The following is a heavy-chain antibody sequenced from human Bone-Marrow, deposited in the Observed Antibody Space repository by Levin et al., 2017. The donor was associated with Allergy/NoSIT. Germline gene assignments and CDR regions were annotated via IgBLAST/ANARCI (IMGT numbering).Heavy chain of an antibody. J-gene: IGHJ3*02. D-gene: IGHD3-9*01. CDR2: INHSGNT. CDR3: ARVTRYPDAFDI. CDR1: GGSFRSDY. V-gene: IGHV4-34*01. Sequence: SETLSLTCAVYGGSFRSDYWTWIRQSPGQGLEWIGEINHSGNTNYNPSLKSRVTISIDTSNSHFSLKLTSVTAADTAIYFCARVTRYPDAFDIWGRGTVVTVSS.